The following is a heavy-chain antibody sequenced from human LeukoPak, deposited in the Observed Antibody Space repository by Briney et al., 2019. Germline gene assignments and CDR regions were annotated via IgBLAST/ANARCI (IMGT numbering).Heavy chain of an antibody. CDR1: GGSISSYY. Sequence: SETLSLTCTVSGGSISSYYWRWIRQPPGKGLEWIGYIYYSGSTNYNPSLKSRVTISVDTSKNQFSLKLSSVTAADTAVYYCARIFYDFWSGYSVDYWGQGTLVTVSS. CDR3: ARIFYDFWSGYSVDY. V-gene: IGHV4-59*12. CDR2: IYYSGST. J-gene: IGHJ4*02. D-gene: IGHD3-3*01.